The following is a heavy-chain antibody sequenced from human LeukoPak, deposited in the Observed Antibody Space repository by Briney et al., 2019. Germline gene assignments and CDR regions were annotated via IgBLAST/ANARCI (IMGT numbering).Heavy chain of an antibody. CDR1: GFTFSSYG. D-gene: IGHD2-21*02. Sequence: GGSLRLSCAASGFTFSSYGMHWVRQAPGKGLEWVAVIWYDGSNKYYADSVKGRFTISRDTSKNTLYLQMNSLRAEDTAVYYCAKLGTVAYFDFWGQGTLVTVSS. J-gene: IGHJ4*02. V-gene: IGHV3-33*06. CDR2: IWYDGSNK. CDR3: AKLGTVAYFDF.